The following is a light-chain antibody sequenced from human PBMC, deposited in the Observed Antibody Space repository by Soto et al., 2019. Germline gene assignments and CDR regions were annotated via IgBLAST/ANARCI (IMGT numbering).Light chain of an antibody. CDR1: QSVLHSSNNKNY. CDR3: QQYYSPWT. J-gene: IGKJ1*01. CDR2: WAS. Sequence: DIVMTQSPDSLAVSLGERATINCKSSQSVLHSSNNKNYLAWYQQKPGQPPKLLIYWASTRESGAPDRFSGSGSGTDFALSISSLQAEDVAVYYCQQYYSPWTFGQGTKVEIK. V-gene: IGKV4-1*01.